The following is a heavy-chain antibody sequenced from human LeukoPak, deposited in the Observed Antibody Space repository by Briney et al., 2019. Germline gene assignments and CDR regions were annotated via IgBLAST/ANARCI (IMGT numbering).Heavy chain of an antibody. CDR3: ASLTLGAIRTISYAFDL. J-gene: IGHJ3*01. V-gene: IGHV3-48*01. Sequence: PGGTLRLSCAASGFTFSSFGMTWVRQAPGKGPEWVSYISPTGSTIYYADSVKGRFTISRSINKNSLYLQMSSLRPEDTAMYYCASLTLGAIRTISYAFDLWGQGTMVTVYS. D-gene: IGHD1-26*01. CDR1: GFTFSSFG. CDR2: ISPTGSTI.